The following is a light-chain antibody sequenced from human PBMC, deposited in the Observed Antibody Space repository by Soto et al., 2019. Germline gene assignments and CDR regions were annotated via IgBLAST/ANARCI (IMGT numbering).Light chain of an antibody. V-gene: IGLV2-8*01. CDR3: GSYAGSSNV. CDR2: EVN. CDR1: SSDVGGYNY. J-gene: IGLJ1*01. Sequence: QSVLTQPPSASGSPGQSVAISCTGTSSDVGGYNYVSWYQQHPGKAPKLMIYEVNKRPSGVPDRFSGSKSGNTASLTVSGLQAEDEAYYYGGSYAGSSNVFGTGTKVAAL.